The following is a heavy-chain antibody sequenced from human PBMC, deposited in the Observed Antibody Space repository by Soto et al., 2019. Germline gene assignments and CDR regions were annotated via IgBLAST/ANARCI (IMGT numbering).Heavy chain of an antibody. Sequence: QVQLVESGGGVVQPGRSLRLSCAASGFTFSSYGMHWVRQAPGKGLEWVAVISYDGSNKYYADSVKGRFTISRDNSKNTLYLQMNSLRAEDTAVYYCAKVAVAGTDDAFDIWGQGTMVTVSS. CDR2: ISYDGSNK. V-gene: IGHV3-30*18. CDR1: GFTFSSYG. CDR3: AKVAVAGTDDAFDI. J-gene: IGHJ3*02. D-gene: IGHD6-19*01.